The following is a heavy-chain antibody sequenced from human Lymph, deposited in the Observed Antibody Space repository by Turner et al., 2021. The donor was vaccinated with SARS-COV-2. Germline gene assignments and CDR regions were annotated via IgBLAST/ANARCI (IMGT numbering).Heavy chain of an antibody. V-gene: IGHV4-59*08. D-gene: IGHD1-1*01. CDR1: GGSISSTS. CDR3: ARHQGSTSGYDHGMNV. Sequence: QVQLQESGPGLVRPSETLSLTCTVSGGSISSTSWSWIRQSPGRGLEWIGYFYKIGSIDYNPTLRSRVTISVDTSKNQLSLNLISVTAADTAVYYCARHQGSTSGYDHGMNVWGQGTAGIVSS. CDR2: FYKIGSI. J-gene: IGHJ6*02.